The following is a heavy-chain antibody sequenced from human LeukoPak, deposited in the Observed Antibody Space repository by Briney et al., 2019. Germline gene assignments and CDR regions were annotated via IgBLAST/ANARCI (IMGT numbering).Heavy chain of an antibody. CDR3: ARDRVNWNDVGGLFDY. Sequence: GGSLRLSCAASGFTVSTNYMSWVRQAPGKGLEWGSFIYSGGNTNYADSVKGRFTISRDISKNTLYLQMDSLSAEDTAVYYCARDRVNWNDVGGLFDYWGQGTLVTVSS. CDR1: GFTVSTNY. V-gene: IGHV3-53*01. J-gene: IGHJ4*02. CDR2: IYSGGNT. D-gene: IGHD1-1*01.